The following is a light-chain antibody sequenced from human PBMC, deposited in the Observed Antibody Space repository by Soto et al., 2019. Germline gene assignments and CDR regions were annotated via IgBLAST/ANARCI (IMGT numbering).Light chain of an antibody. J-gene: IGKJ4*01. Sequence: EIVLTQSPGTLPLSPGEGATLSCRASQSVSSSYLAWYQQRPGQAPRLFIYGASRRGTGIPDRFSGSGSGTDFTLTISRLQPEDFAVYYCQHYRSSLTFGGGTKVEIK. CDR3: QHYRSSLT. V-gene: IGKV3-20*01. CDR1: QSVSSSY. CDR2: GAS.